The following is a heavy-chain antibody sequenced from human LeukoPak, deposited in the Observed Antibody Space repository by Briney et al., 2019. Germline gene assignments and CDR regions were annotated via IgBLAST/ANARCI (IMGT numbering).Heavy chain of an antibody. CDR1: GFTFSDYY. CDR3: ARSIALVGALSYYGMDV. V-gene: IGHV3-11*01. CDR2: ISSSGSTI. D-gene: IGHD1-26*01. Sequence: PGGSLRLSCAASGFTFSDYYMSWIRQAPGKGLEWVSYISSSGSTIYYADSVKGRFTISRHNSKNTLYLQMNSLRAEDTAVYYCARSIALVGALSYYGMDVWGQGTTVTVSS. J-gene: IGHJ6*02.